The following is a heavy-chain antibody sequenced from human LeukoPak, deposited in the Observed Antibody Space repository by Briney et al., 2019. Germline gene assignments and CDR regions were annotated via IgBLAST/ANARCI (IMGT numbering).Heavy chain of an antibody. CDR1: GGTFSSHA. V-gene: IGHV1-69*04. J-gene: IGHJ6*02. CDR2: IIPMFGVT. CDR3: AGNPLGTEMLMGYYYYGMDV. Sequence: ASVKVSCKASGGTFSSHALSWVRQAPGQGLEWMGRIIPMFGVTNYAQNFQGRFTITADKSMTTVYMELTSLRSEDTAVYYCAGNPLGTEMLMGYYYYGMDVWGQGTTVTVSS. D-gene: IGHD3-16*01.